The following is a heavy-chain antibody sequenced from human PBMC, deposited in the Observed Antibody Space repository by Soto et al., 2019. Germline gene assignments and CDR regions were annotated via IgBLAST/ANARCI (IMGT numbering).Heavy chain of an antibody. J-gene: IGHJ4*02. Sequence: EVQLVESGGGLVKPGGSLRLSCAASGFTFSSYSMNWVRQAPGKGLEWVSSISSSSSYIYYADSVKGRFTISRDSAKNSLYLQMNSLRAEDTAVYYCARGFGAAAGTIDYWGQGTLVTVSS. D-gene: IGHD6-13*01. V-gene: IGHV3-21*01. CDR3: ARGFGAAAGTIDY. CDR2: ISSSSSYI. CDR1: GFTFSSYS.